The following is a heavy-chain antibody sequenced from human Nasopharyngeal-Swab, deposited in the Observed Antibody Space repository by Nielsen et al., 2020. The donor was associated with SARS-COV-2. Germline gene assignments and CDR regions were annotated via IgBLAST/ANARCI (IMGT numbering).Heavy chain of an antibody. Sequence: GESLKISCVASGLSFSRYGMHWVRQAPGKGLEWVAVISSDGRRQKCADSVKGRFTISRDSSKNTLYLQMNSLRAEDTAVYYCAREGLYYYDSSGYYHDAFDIWGQGTMVTVSS. J-gene: IGHJ3*02. V-gene: IGHV3-30*03. CDR2: ISSDGRRQ. CDR3: AREGLYYYDSSGYYHDAFDI. D-gene: IGHD3-22*01. CDR1: GLSFSRYG.